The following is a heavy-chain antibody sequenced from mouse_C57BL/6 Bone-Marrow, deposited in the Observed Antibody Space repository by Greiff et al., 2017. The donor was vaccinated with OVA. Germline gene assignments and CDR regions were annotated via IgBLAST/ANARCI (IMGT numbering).Heavy chain of an antibody. J-gene: IGHJ2*01. CDR1: GFTFSDYY. D-gene: IGHD3-2*02. CDR3: ARQENSSDYGD. CDR2: ISNGGGST. Sequence: DVLLVESGGGLVQPGGSLKLSCAASGFTFSDYYMYWVRQTPEKRLEWVAYISNGGGSTYYPDTVKGRFTISRDNAKNTLYLQMSRLKAEDAAMYYCARQENSSDYGDWGKGTTLTVSS. V-gene: IGHV5-12*01.